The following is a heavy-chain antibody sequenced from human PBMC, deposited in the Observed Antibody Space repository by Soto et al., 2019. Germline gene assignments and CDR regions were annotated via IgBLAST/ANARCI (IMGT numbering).Heavy chain of an antibody. V-gene: IGHV4-34*01. Sequence: SETLSLTCAVYGGSFSGYYWSWIRQPPGKGLEWIGEINHSGSTNYNPSLKSRVTISVDTSKNQFSPKLSSVTAADTAVYYCARGRFLYYFDYWGQGTLVTVSS. CDR2: INHSGST. CDR3: ARGRFLYYFDY. D-gene: IGHD3-16*01. CDR1: GGSFSGYY. J-gene: IGHJ4*02.